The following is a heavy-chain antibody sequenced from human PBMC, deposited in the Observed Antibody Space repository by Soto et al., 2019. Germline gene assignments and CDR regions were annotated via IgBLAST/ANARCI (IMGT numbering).Heavy chain of an antibody. V-gene: IGHV3-15*01. Sequence: GGSLRLSCAASGFTFSNAWMSWVRQAPGKGLEWVGRIKSKTDGGKTDYAAPVKGRFTISRDDSKNTLYLQMNSLKTEDTAVYYCTIQTGVSGAFDIWGKGTMVTVSS. CDR3: TIQTGVSGAFDI. J-gene: IGHJ3*02. CDR1: GFTFSNAW. D-gene: IGHD7-27*01. CDR2: IKSKTDGGKT.